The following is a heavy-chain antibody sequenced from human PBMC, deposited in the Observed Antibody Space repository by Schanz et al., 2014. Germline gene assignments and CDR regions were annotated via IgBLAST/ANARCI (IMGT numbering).Heavy chain of an antibody. D-gene: IGHD2-2*01. Sequence: QLMQSGSEVRKPGVSVKVSCKASGYTFTTYYIHWVRQAPGQGLEWMGKINPSSGTTRIAQNFQGRLTVTRDTSTSTVNMELSSLRAEDTAVYYCARGGFFDSTSFDSCGQGTLVTVSS. CDR3: ARGGFFDSTSFDS. CDR2: INPSSGTT. J-gene: IGHJ4*02. CDR1: GYTFTTYY. V-gene: IGHV1-46*03.